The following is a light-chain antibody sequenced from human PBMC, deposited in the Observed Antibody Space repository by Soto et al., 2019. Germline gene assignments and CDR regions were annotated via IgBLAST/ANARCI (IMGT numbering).Light chain of an antibody. CDR2: GAS. J-gene: IGKJ1*01. V-gene: IGKV3-15*01. CDR1: QSVSSN. CDR3: QQYNNWPPK. Sequence: EIVLTQSPATLSLSPGERATLSCRASQSVSSNLAWYQQKPGQAPRLLTYGASTRATGIPARFSGSGSGTEFTLTISSLQSEDFAVYYCQQYNNWPPKFGQGTKVDIK.